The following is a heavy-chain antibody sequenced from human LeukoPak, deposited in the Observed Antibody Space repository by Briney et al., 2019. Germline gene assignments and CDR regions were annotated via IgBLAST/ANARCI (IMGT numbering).Heavy chain of an antibody. V-gene: IGHV4-4*07. Sequence: GSLRLSCAASGFTFSSYSMNWVRQAPGKGLEWIGRIYTSGSTNYNPSLKSRVTMSVDTSKNQFSLKLSSVTAADTAVYYCAREQRGERITIFGVVIDYYMDVWGKGTTVTVSS. CDR2: IYTSGST. D-gene: IGHD3-3*01. CDR3: AREQRGERITIFGVVIDYYMDV. CDR1: GFTFSSYS. J-gene: IGHJ6*03.